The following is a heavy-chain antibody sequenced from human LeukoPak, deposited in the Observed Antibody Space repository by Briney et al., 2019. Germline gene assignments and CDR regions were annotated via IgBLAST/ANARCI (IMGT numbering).Heavy chain of an antibody. D-gene: IGHD3-22*01. V-gene: IGHV3-20*04. CDR3: VRRQGSGYYFGIDY. CDR1: GFTFDDYG. J-gene: IGHJ4*02. CDR2: INWNGDST. Sequence: PGGTLRLSCAAPGFTFDDYGMSWVRQTPGKGLEWVSGINWNGDSTGYADSVKGRFTISRDNAKNSLYLQMNSLRAEDTALYYCVRRQGSGYYFGIDYWGQGTLVTVSS.